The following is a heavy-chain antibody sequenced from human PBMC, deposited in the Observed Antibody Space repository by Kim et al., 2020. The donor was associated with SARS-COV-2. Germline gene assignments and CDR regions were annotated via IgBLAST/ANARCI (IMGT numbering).Heavy chain of an antibody. CDR2: INWDGSVA. J-gene: IGHJ4*02. CDR1: GFTFEDYG. D-gene: IGHD2-2*01. CDR3: ARANYCVTTSCPCFDS. V-gene: IGHV3-20*04. Sequence: GGSLRLSCAASGFTFEDYGMGWVRQAPGKGLEWVSSINWDGSVATYTDSVKGRFAISRDNAKNSLSLQLSSLRLEDTALYYCARANYCVTTSCPCFDSWGQGTLVSVPS.